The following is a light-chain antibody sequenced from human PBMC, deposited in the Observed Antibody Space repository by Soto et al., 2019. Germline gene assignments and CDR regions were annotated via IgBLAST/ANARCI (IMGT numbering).Light chain of an antibody. CDR3: QQYNNWPPIT. Sequence: TTAPAALTESPGKKAMLSCRASQHVIDKLAWYQQKPGQAPRLLIYGASARALGIPARCSGSGSGTEFSFTVTSLQSADFAVYYCQQYNNWPPITFGQGTRLEIK. CDR1: QHVIDK. CDR2: GAS. J-gene: IGKJ5*01. V-gene: IGKV3-15*01.